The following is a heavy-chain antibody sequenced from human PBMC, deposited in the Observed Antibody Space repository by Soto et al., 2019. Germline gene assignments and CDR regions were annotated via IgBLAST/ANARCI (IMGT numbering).Heavy chain of an antibody. CDR1: GGSISSISHY. V-gene: IGHV4-39*01. CDR3: ARGPSAGNLPYSCFDP. CDR2: ILYSGTS. J-gene: IGHJ5*02. D-gene: IGHD6-25*01. Sequence: QLQLQESGPGLVKPSETLSLTCTVSGGSISSISHYWGWIRQPPGKGLEWIGSILYSGTSYYSPSLKSRVTISADTSKNQFSLKLSSVTAADTAVYYCARGPSAGNLPYSCFDPWGQGTLVTVSS.